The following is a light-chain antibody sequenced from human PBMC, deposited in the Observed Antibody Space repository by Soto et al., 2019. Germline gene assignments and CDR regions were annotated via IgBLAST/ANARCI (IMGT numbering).Light chain of an antibody. CDR2: ANI. J-gene: IGLJ1*01. V-gene: IGLV1-40*01. CDR3: QSYDSSLSGSYV. CDR1: SSSLGAGFD. Sequence: QSVLTHPPSVSGAPGQRVIISCTGSSSSLGAGFDAHWYQQLPATAPKLIIFANINRPSGVPDRFSGSKSGTSASLAITGLQAEDGADYYCQSYDSSLSGSYVFGTGTKVT.